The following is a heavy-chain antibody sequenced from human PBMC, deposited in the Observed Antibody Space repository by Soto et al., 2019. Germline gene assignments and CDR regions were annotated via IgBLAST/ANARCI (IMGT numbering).Heavy chain of an antibody. D-gene: IGHD3-9*01. Sequence: QVQLVQSGAEVKKPGASVKVSCKASGYTFTSYDINWVRQATGQGLEWMGWMNPNSGNTGYAQKFQGRATMTRNTSISTAYMELSSLRSEDTSVYYCASQDYDILTGHHYYYYGMDVWGQGTTVTVSS. CDR2: MNPNSGNT. J-gene: IGHJ6*02. V-gene: IGHV1-8*01. CDR3: ASQDYDILTGHHYYYYGMDV. CDR1: GYTFTSYD.